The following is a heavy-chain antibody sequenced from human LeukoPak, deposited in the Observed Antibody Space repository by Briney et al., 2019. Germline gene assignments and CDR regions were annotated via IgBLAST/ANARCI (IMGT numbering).Heavy chain of an antibody. V-gene: IGHV3-30*04. Sequence: GGSLRLSCAASGFTFSSYAMHWVRQAPGKGLEWVAVISYDGSNKYYADSVKGRFTISRDNSKNTLYLQMNSLRVEDTAVYYCAIGNSGSYSKPFDYWGQGTLVTVSS. D-gene: IGHD1-26*01. J-gene: IGHJ4*02. CDR1: GFTFSSYA. CDR3: AIGNSGSYSKPFDY. CDR2: ISYDGSNK.